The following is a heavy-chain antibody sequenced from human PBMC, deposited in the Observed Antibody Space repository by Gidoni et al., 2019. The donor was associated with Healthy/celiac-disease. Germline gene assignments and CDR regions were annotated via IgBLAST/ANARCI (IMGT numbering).Heavy chain of an antibody. Sequence: EVQLVQSGAEVKKPGESLRISCKGSGYSFTSYWISWVRQMPGKGLEWMGRIDPSDSYTNYSPSFQGHVTISADKSISTAYLQWSSLKASDTAMYYCATHNMVRGLSYYMDVWGKGTTVTVSS. J-gene: IGHJ6*03. CDR3: ATHNMVRGLSYYMDV. CDR1: GYSFTSYW. CDR2: IDPSDSYT. V-gene: IGHV5-10-1*03. D-gene: IGHD3-10*01.